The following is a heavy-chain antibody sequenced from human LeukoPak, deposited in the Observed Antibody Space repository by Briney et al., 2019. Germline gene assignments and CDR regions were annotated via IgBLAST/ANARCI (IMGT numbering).Heavy chain of an antibody. CDR3: ATVRFGHGVY. Sequence: SQTLSLTCTVSGGSISSGGYYWSWIRQHPGKGLEWIGYIYYSGSTYYNPSLKSRVTISVDTSKNQFSLKLSSVTAADTAVYSCATVRFGHGVYWGQGTLVTVSS. V-gene: IGHV4-31*03. J-gene: IGHJ4*02. CDR2: IYYSGST. CDR1: GGSISSGGYY. D-gene: IGHD3-10*01.